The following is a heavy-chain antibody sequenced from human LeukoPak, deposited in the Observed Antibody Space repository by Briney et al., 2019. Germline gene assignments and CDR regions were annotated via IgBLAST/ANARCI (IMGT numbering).Heavy chain of an antibody. CDR2: ISSSSSTI. Sequence: GGSLRLSCAASGFTFSSYSMNWVRQAPGKGLEWVSYISSSSSTIYYADSVKGRFTISRDNAKNSLYLQMNSLRAEDTAVYYCARDGPRMVRGVMDVWGQGTTVTVSS. V-gene: IGHV3-48*01. J-gene: IGHJ6*02. CDR3: ARDGPRMVRGVMDV. CDR1: GFTFSSYS. D-gene: IGHD3-10*01.